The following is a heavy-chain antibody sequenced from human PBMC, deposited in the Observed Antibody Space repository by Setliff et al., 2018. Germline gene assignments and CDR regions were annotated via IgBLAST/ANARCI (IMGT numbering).Heavy chain of an antibody. Sequence: PSETLSLTCTVSGGSISSGGYYWSWIRQHPGMGLEWIGYIYYSGSTYHNPSLKTLVTISVDTSKNQFSLKLSSVTAADTAVYYCARCSGSYDAFDIWGQGTMGT. D-gene: IGHD1-26*01. CDR2: IYYSGST. CDR1: GGSISSGGYY. V-gene: IGHV4-31*01. J-gene: IGHJ3*02. CDR3: ARCSGSYDAFDI.